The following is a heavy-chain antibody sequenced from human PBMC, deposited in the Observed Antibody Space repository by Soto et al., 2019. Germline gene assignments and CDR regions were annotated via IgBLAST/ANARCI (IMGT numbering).Heavy chain of an antibody. D-gene: IGHD4-17*01. CDR3: AKERATTTAFDY. Sequence: GGSLRLSFASSGFTFSRYGMSWGRQAPGKGLEWVSLITDNGRNTYYADSVKGRFTISRDNTKNTLFLQMNSLRAEETAAYYCAKERATTTAFDYWGQGALVTASS. CDR2: ITDNGRNT. CDR1: GFTFSRYG. V-gene: IGHV3-23*01. J-gene: IGHJ4*02.